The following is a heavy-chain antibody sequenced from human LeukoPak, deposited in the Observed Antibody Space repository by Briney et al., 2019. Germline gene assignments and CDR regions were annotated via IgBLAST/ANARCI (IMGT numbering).Heavy chain of an antibody. CDR2: INPQTGAT. Sequence: ASVKVSCTASGYSFTVFYIHWVRQAPGQGLEWMAWINPQTGATNYAQKFKGRITTTRDLSITTAYMEVTTLRSDDTAVYYCARGGDDSGLYFAYWGQGTLVTVSS. CDR1: GYSFTVFY. D-gene: IGHD3-22*01. J-gene: IGHJ4*02. V-gene: IGHV1-2*02. CDR3: ARGGDDSGLYFAY.